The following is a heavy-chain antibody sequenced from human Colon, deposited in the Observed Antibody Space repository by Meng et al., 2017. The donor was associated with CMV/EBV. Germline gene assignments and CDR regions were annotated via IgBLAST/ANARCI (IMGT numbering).Heavy chain of an antibody. D-gene: IGHD3-16*01. Sequence: GSLRLSCTVSGYSISSTYYWGWIRQPPGKGLEWIGSNSYGGTAYYNPSLKSRVTISVDTSKNQFSLRLTLVTAADTATYYCARWGGRVVDPPGFDYWGQGALVTVSS. CDR3: ARWGGRVVDPPGFDY. CDR2: NSYGGTA. J-gene: IGHJ4*02. CDR1: GYSISSTYY. V-gene: IGHV4-38-2*02.